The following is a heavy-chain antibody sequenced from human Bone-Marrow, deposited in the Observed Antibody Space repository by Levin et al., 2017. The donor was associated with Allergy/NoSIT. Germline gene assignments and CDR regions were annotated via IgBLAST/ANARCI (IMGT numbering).Heavy chain of an antibody. Sequence: ASVKVSCIVSGFTFSDYCIYWVRRAPGRGLEWVSSLDGSSGKTLYADSVKGRFTISREYSKDTLFLQMNSLRAEDTARYYCVKAETTVMLDYSSFDVWGEGTAVTVSS. CDR1: GFTFSDYC. J-gene: IGHJ6*04. D-gene: IGHD4-17*01. V-gene: IGHV3-23*01. CDR3: VKAETTVMLDYSSFDV. CDR2: LDGSSGKT.